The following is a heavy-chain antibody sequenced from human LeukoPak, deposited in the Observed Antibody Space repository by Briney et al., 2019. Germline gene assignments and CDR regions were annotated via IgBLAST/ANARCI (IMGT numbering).Heavy chain of an antibody. CDR1: GFTVSSNY. Sequence: GGSLRLSCAASGFTVSSNYMSWVRQAPGKGLEWVSIIYGSGDTCYADSVKGRFTISRDNSKNTLYLQMNSLRPEDTAVYYCARDFMWLVDYWGQGTLVTVSS. D-gene: IGHD6-19*01. V-gene: IGHV3-66*01. CDR3: ARDFMWLVDY. J-gene: IGHJ4*02. CDR2: IYGSGDT.